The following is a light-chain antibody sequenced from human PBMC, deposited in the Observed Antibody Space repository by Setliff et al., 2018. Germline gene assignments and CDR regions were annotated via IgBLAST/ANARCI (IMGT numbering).Light chain of an antibody. CDR1: SNDVWGHNY. V-gene: IGLV2-8*01. CDR2: DVT. Sequence: QSVLTQPPSASGSPGQSVTISCTGTSNDVWGHNYVSWYQQHPGKAPQLIIYDVTKRPSGVPDRFSGSKSGNTASLTVSGLQAEDEAEYYCSSYTSRSTYVFGTGTKVTVL. J-gene: IGLJ1*01. CDR3: SSYTSRSTYV.